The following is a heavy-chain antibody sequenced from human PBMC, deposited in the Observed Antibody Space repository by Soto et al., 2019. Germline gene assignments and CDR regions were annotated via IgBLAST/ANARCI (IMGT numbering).Heavy chain of an antibody. V-gene: IGHV1-69*06. D-gene: IGHD2-2*01. Sequence: QVQLVQSGAEVKKPGSSVKVSCKASGGTFSNYAISWVRQAPGQGLEWMGGIIPIFNTANYAQKFQGRVTITADKSTSTAYMELSSLRSEDTAVYYCERGLVVPAGIRYYYYGMDVWGQGTTVTVSS. CDR3: ERGLVVPAGIRYYYYGMDV. CDR2: IIPIFNTA. J-gene: IGHJ6*02. CDR1: GGTFSNYA.